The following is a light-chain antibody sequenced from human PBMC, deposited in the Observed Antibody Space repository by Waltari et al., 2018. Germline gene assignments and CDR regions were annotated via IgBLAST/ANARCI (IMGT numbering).Light chain of an antibody. CDR1: NIGSKS. CDR3: QVWDSSSDHVV. CDR2: YDS. J-gene: IGLJ2*01. Sequence: SYVLPQPPSVSVAPGQPARITCGGNNIGSKSVHWYQQKPGQAPVLVIYYDSDRPSGIPERFSGSNSGNTATLTISRVEAGDEADYYCQVWDSSSDHVVFGGGTKLTVL. V-gene: IGLV3-21*04.